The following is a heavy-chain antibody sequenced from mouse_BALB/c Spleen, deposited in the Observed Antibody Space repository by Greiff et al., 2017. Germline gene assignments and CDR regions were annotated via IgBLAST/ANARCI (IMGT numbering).Heavy chain of an antibody. CDR1: GYTFTSYW. CDR2: IYPSDSYT. V-gene: IGHV1-69*02. Sequence: QVQLQQPGAELVRPGASVKLSCKASGYTFTSYWINWVKQRPGQGLEWIGNIYPSDSYTNYNQKFKDKATLTVDKSSSTAYMQLSSPTSEDSAVYYCTRNGNLYAMDYWGQGTSVTVSS. CDR3: TRNGNLYAMDY. J-gene: IGHJ4*01. D-gene: IGHD2-1*01.